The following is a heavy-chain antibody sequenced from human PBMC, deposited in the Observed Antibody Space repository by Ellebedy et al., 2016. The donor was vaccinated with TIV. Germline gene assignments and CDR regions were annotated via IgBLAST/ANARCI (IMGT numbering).Heavy chain of an antibody. J-gene: IGHJ4*02. CDR1: GFTFSNYA. Sequence: GESLKISCAASGFTFSNYAMSWVRQAPGKGLEWVSSISSTGYYIYYADSVKGRFTISRDDAMSSLFLQMNSLSAEDTAVYYCARSGELDSWGQGTLVTVSS. CDR3: ARSGELDS. CDR2: ISSTGYYI. D-gene: IGHD1-26*01. V-gene: IGHV3-21*01.